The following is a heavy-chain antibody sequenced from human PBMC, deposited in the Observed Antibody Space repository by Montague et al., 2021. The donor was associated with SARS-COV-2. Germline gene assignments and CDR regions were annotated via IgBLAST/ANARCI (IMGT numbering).Heavy chain of an antibody. CDR3: ARAQNICFIANCVNYFDL. D-gene: IGHD2-15*01. V-gene: IGHV4-59*01. CDR1: GGSTSNYY. Sequence: SETLSLTCSVSGGSTSNYYWTWIRQSPGKGLQWIGYIFYIGSTKFNPSLKSRVSMSLDTSKNHFSLRLSAVTAADTARYYCARAQNICFIANCVNYFDLWGLGALVTVSP. CDR2: IFYIGST. J-gene: IGHJ4*02.